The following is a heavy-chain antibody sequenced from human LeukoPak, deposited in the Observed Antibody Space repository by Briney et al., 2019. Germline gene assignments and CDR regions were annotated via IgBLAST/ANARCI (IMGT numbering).Heavy chain of an antibody. CDR3: AKAFQRGWERDAFAF. CDR2: ISGSGDTT. V-gene: IGHV3-23*01. Sequence: GGSLRLSCAASGFTFSSYSMSWVRQAPGKGLEWVSLISGSGDTTNYTDSVKGRFTISRDNSKNTLYLQMNSLGADDTAVYYCAKAFQRGWERDAFAFWGQGTLVTVSS. CDR1: GFTFSSYS. J-gene: IGHJ3*01. D-gene: IGHD1-26*01.